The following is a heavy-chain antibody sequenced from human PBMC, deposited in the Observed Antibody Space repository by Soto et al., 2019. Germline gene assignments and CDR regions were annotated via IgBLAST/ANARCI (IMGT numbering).Heavy chain of an antibody. D-gene: IGHD6-19*01. CDR1: GGSISSGGYS. CDR3: ARDGSSYSSCCFRGFDL. CDR2: IYHSGST. J-gene: IGHJ3*01. Sequence: SETLSLTCAVSGGSISSGGYSWSWIRQPPGKGLEWIGYIYHSGSTYYNPSLKSRVTISVDRSKNQFSLKLSSVTAADTAVYYCARDGSSYSSCCFRGFDLCGQRTRFTV. V-gene: IGHV4-30-2*01.